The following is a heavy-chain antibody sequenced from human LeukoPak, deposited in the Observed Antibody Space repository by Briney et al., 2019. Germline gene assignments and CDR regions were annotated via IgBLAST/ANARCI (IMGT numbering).Heavy chain of an antibody. V-gene: IGHV3-33*01. CDR3: ARDGGSGIDY. CDR2: IWYDGSKK. CDR1: GFTLTTYG. D-gene: IGHD3-10*01. Sequence: GGSLRLSCAASGFTLTTYGTHWLRQAPGKGLEWVAVIWYDGSKKFYGDSVKGRFTVSRDTSENTMYLQMNTLRAEDTAVYYCARDGGSGIDYWGQGTLVTV. J-gene: IGHJ4*02.